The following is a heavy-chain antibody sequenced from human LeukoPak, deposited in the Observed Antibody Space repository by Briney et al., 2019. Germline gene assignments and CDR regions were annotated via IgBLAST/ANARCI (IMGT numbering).Heavy chain of an antibody. CDR1: GGSISSDGYS. CDR3: ARDYYYYGMDV. Sequence: SETLSLTCAVSGGSISSDGYSWSWIRQPPGKGLEWIGYIYHSGSTYYNPSLKSRVTISVDRSKNQFSLKLSSVTAADTAVYYCARDYYYYGMDVWGQGTTVTVSS. V-gene: IGHV4-30-2*01. J-gene: IGHJ6*02. CDR2: IYHSGST.